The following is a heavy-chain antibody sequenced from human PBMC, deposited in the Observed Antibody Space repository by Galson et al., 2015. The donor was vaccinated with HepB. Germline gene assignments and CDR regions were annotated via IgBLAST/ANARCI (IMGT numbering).Heavy chain of an antibody. CDR2: IIPMFGTT. CDR1: GGTFRTSA. D-gene: IGHD2-8*01. Sequence: SVKVSCKASGGTFRTSAVSWVRQAPGQGLEWIGDIIPMFGTTDYEQKFQGRVTITADDSTSTAYMELSSLRFEDTALYYCARGGHCSNGACFLDYWGQGTLVTVSS. CDR3: ARGGHCSNGACFLDY. V-gene: IGHV1-69*13. J-gene: IGHJ4*02.